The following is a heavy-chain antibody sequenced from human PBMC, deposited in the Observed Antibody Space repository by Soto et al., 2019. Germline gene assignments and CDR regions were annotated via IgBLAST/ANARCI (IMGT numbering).Heavy chain of an antibody. CDR1: GGSINSGDYH. Sequence: SETLSLTCTVSGGSINSGDYHWSWIRQSPGKGLEWIGAIYYSGSTYYNPSLKSRIRISVDTSKNQFSLKVNSVTAADTAVYYCARDSRLPSAGAMDVWGQGTRGTFSS. V-gene: IGHV4-30-4*01. D-gene: IGHD6-6*01. CDR2: IYYSGST. J-gene: IGHJ6*02. CDR3: ARDSRLPSAGAMDV.